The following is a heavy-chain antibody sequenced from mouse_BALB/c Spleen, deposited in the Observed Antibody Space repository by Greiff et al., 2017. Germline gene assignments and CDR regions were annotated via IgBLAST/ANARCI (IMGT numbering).Heavy chain of an antibody. D-gene: IGHD1-2*01. V-gene: IGHV1-9*01. CDR1: GYTFSSYW. Sequence: QVQLQQSGAELMKPGASVKISCKATGYTFSSYWIEWVKQRPGHGLEWIGEILPGSGSTNYNEKFKGKATFTADTSSNTAYMQLSSLTSEDSAVYYCAREYGVRRTWFAYWGQGTLVTVSA. CDR3: AREYGVRRTWFAY. CDR2: ILPGSGST. J-gene: IGHJ3*01.